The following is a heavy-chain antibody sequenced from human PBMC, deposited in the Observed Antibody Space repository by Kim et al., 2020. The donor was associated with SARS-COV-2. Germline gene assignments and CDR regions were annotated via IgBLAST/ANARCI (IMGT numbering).Heavy chain of an antibody. CDR1: GYSFTSYW. J-gene: IGHJ4*02. CDR3: AVGYGSGSYVDY. V-gene: IGHV5-10-1*01. CDR2: IDPSDSYT. Sequence: GESLKISCKGSGYSFTSYWISWVRQMPGKGLEWMGRIDPSDSYTNYSPSFQGHVTISADKSISTAYLQWSSLKASDTAMYYCAVGYGSGSYVDYWGQGTLVTVSS. D-gene: IGHD3-10*01.